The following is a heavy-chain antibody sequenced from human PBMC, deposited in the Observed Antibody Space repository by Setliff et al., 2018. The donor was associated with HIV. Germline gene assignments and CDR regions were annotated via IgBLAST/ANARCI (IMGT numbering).Heavy chain of an antibody. CDR3: TKGENEQWLVVGLFDY. CDR2: FYYSGTS. D-gene: IGHD6-19*01. Sequence: ETLSLTCAVSGDSINNSTYYWGWIRQPPGKGLEWTGGFYYSGTSYYNPSLRSRLTISVDTSKNQFSLKLNSVTAADTAMYYCTKGENEQWLVVGLFDYWGQGTLVTVS. V-gene: IGHV4-39*07. J-gene: IGHJ4*02. CDR1: GDSINNSTYY.